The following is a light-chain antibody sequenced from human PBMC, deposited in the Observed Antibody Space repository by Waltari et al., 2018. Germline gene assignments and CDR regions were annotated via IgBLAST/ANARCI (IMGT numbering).Light chain of an antibody. Sequence: GLYNSNDKNYLAWYQQKPGQPPRLLIYWASTRESGVPDRFSGSGSGTDFTLTISNLQAEDVAVYYCQQYYRSRTFGQGTKVEIK. CDR1: GLYNSNDKNY. J-gene: IGKJ1*01. V-gene: IGKV4-1*01. CDR3: QQYYRSRT. CDR2: WAS.